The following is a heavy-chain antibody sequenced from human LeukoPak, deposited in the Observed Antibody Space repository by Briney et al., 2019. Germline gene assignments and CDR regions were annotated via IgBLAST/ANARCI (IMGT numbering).Heavy chain of an antibody. V-gene: IGHV3-21*01. D-gene: IGHD5-18*01. Sequence: GGSLRLSCAASGLTFSTYSMNWVRQAPGKGLEWVSSISSSSTYIYYADSVKGRFTISRDNAKNSLFLQMNSLRAEDTAVYYCARENSGYSYGIDFDYWGQGTLVTVSS. CDR1: GLTFSTYS. CDR2: ISSSSTYI. CDR3: ARENSGYSYGIDFDY. J-gene: IGHJ4*02.